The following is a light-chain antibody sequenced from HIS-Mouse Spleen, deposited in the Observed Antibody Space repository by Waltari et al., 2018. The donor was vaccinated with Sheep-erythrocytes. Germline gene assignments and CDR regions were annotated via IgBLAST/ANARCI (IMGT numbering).Light chain of an antibody. Sequence: EIVMTQSPATLSVSPGERATLSCRASQSVSSNLAWYQQKPGQAPRFLIYGASTRATGIPARVSGSGSGTEFTLTISSLQSEDFAVYYCQQYNNWPGTFGQGTKLEIK. CDR2: GAS. V-gene: IGKV3-15*01. J-gene: IGKJ2*01. CDR3: QQYNNWPGT. CDR1: QSVSSN.